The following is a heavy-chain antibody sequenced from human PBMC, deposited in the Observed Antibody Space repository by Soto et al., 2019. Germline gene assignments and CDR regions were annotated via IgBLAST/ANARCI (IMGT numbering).Heavy chain of an antibody. Sequence: QVQLQQWGAGLLKPSETLSLTCAVYGGSFSGYYWSWIRQPPGKGLEWIGEINHSGSTNYNPSLKSRVTISVDTSKNQFSLKLSSVTAADTAVYYCARIRLAAISYYYYYGMDVWGQGTTVTVSS. D-gene: IGHD2-2*01. V-gene: IGHV4-34*01. J-gene: IGHJ6*02. CDR3: ARIRLAAISYYYYYGMDV. CDR1: GGSFSGYY. CDR2: INHSGST.